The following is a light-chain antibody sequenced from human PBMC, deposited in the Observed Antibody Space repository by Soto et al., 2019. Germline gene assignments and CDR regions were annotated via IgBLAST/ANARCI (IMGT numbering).Light chain of an antibody. J-gene: IGKJ1*01. CDR3: QQYTMYAA. CDR2: KAS. Sequence: DVQLTHSPSTLSASVGDTVTITCRASRSIKSWLAWYQQKPGQAPKLLISKASSLENGVPARFSGSGSGTEFTLTISSLQPDDFGTYYCQQYTMYAAFGQGTKV. CDR1: RSIKSW. V-gene: IGKV1-5*03.